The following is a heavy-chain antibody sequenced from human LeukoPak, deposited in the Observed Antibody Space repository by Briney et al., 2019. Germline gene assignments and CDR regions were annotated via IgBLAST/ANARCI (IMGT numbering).Heavy chain of an antibody. D-gene: IGHD6-13*01. CDR1: GFAFSTNW. V-gene: IGHV3-74*01. Sequence: GGSLRLSCAASGFAFSTNWMHWVRQAPGKGLVWVSHISTDAKTITYADFVKGRFTISRDNAKNTLYLQMNTLRAKDTALYYCVRGQATAWGLDFWGQGTLVTVSS. CDR2: ISTDAKTI. J-gene: IGHJ4*02. CDR3: VRGQATAWGLDF.